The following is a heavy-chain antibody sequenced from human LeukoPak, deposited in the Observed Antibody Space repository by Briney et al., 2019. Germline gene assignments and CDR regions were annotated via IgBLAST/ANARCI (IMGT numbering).Heavy chain of an antibody. CDR3: ATVSAMRRDTPYYYYGMDV. J-gene: IGHJ6*02. V-gene: IGHV1-24*01. D-gene: IGHD2-2*01. CDR1: GYTLTELS. CDR2: FDPEDGET. Sequence: ASVKVSCKVSGYTLTELSMHWVRQAPGKGLEWMGGFDPEDGETIYAQKFQGRVTMTEDTSTDTAYMELSSLRSEDTAVYYCATVSAMRRDTPYYYYGMDVWGQGTTVTVPS.